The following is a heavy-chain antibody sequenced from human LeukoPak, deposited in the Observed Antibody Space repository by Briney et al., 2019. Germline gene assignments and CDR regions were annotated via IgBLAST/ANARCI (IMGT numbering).Heavy chain of an antibody. V-gene: IGHV3-30*02. D-gene: IGHD3-10*01. CDR1: GFTFSSYG. J-gene: IGHJ6*02. CDR3: VTDRGPHRGMHV. Sequence: GGSLRLSCAASGFTFSSYGMHWVRQAPGKGLEWVAFIRYDGSNKYYADSVKGRFTISRDNSKNTLYLQMNSLRVEDTAVYYCVTDRGPHRGMHVWGQGTTVTVSS. CDR2: IRYDGSNK.